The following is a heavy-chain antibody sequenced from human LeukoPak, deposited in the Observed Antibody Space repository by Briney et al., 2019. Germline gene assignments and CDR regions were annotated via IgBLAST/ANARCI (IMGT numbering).Heavy chain of an antibody. CDR3: ARGEGYSGHAD. Sequence: GGSLRLSCAASGLGFGSFWMSWVRQAPGQGLEWVANINQDGREKDYVDSVKGRFTISRDNAKNSLYLQMNSLRAEDTAVYYCARGEGYSGHADWGQGTLVTVSS. CDR1: GLGFGSFW. J-gene: IGHJ4*02. CDR2: INQDGREK. V-gene: IGHV3-7*04. D-gene: IGHD5-12*01.